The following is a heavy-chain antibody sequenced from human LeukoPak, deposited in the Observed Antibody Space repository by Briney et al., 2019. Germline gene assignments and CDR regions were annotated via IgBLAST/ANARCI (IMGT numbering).Heavy chain of an antibody. V-gene: IGHV3-21*01. CDR3: AREYCSGGSCRLPDY. Sequence: PGGSLRLSCAASGFTFSSYSMNWVRQAPGKGLEWVSSISSSSSYIYYADSVKGRFTISRDNAKNSLYLQMNSLRAEDTAVYYCAREYCSGGSCRLPDYWGQGTLVTVSS. J-gene: IGHJ4*02. D-gene: IGHD2-15*01. CDR2: ISSSSSYI. CDR1: GFTFSSYS.